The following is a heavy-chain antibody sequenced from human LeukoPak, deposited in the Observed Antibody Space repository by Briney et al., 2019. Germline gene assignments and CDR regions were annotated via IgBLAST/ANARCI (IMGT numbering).Heavy chain of an antibody. D-gene: IGHD5-18*01. CDR3: ASSKLGYSYGPGSNWFDP. V-gene: IGHV1-69*06. CDR2: IIPIFGTA. CDR1: GGTFSSYA. Sequence: SVKVSCKASGGTFSSYAISWVRQAPGQGLEWMGGIIPIFGTANYAQKFQGRVTITADKSTSTAYMELSSLRSEDTAVCYCASSKLGYSYGPGSNWFDPWGQGTLVTVSS. J-gene: IGHJ5*02.